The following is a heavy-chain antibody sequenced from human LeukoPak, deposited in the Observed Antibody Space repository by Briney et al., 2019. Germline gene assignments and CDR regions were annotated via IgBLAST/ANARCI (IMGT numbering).Heavy chain of an antibody. CDR3: ARESTFDI. V-gene: IGHV1-2*02. CDR1: GYTFSGYF. CDR2: INPNSGGT. Sequence: ASVKVSCKASGYTFSGYFIHWVRQAPGQGLEWMGWINPNSGGTNYAQNLQGRVTMTRNTSISTAYMDLSRLESDDTAVYYCARESTFDIWGRGTMVTVSS. J-gene: IGHJ3*02.